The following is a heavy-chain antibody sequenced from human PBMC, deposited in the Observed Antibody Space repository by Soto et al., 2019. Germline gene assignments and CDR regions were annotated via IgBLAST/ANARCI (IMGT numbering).Heavy chain of an antibody. J-gene: IGHJ5*02. Sequence: QVQLVQSGAEVKKPGSSVKVSCKASGGTFSSYAISWVRQAPGQGLEWMGGIIPIFGTANYAQKFQGRVTITADESTSTAYMELSSLRSEDTAVYYCARDKSYRITMFRGVHNWFDPWGQGTLVTVSS. CDR3: ARDKSYRITMFRGVHNWFDP. CDR2: IIPIFGTA. D-gene: IGHD3-10*01. CDR1: GGTFSSYA. V-gene: IGHV1-69*01.